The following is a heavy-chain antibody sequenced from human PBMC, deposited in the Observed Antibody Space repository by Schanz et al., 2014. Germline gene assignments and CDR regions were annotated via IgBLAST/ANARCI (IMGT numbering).Heavy chain of an antibody. J-gene: IGHJ3*01. D-gene: IGHD3-16*01. Sequence: EVQLLESGGGLVQPGGSLRLSCAASGFTFSDYGMSWVRQAPGKGLEWISYISTTSSNIYYGDSVKGRFTISRDNGKKSLDLKKNSGRAEDPPVYFCARDYERALSPHRHDAFDVWGQGTVVTVSS. CDR2: ISTTSSNI. V-gene: IGHV3-48*01. CDR3: ARDYERALSPHRHDAFDV. CDR1: GFTFSDYG.